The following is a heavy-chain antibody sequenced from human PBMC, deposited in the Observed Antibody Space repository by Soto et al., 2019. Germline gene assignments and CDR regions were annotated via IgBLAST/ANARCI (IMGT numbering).Heavy chain of an antibody. Sequence: QVQLVQSGAEVKKPGASVKVSCKASGYTFTSYAMHWVRQAPGQRLEWMGWINAGNGNTKYSQKFQGRVTITRDTSASTAYMELSSLRSEDTAVYYCARQQLVLQYYYYDMDVWGQGTTVTVSS. CDR1: GYTFTSYA. CDR3: ARQQLVLQYYYYDMDV. J-gene: IGHJ6*02. CDR2: INAGNGNT. V-gene: IGHV1-3*01. D-gene: IGHD6-13*01.